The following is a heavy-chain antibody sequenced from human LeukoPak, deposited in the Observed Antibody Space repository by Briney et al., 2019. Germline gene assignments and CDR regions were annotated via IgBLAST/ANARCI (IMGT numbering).Heavy chain of an antibody. Sequence: GESLKISCKVSGYSFTTQWIGWVRQMPGKGLEWMGIIHPVNSETRYRPSFAGQVTISADTSISTVFLQWNSLKSSDTAMYYCARRGSYYWFDYWGQGTLVTVSS. CDR1: GYSFTTQW. CDR3: ARRGSYYWFDY. V-gene: IGHV5-51*01. D-gene: IGHD1-26*01. CDR2: IHPVNSET. J-gene: IGHJ5*01.